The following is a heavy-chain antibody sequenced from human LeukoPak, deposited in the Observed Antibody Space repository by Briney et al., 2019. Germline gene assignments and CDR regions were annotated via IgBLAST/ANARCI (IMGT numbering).Heavy chain of an antibody. J-gene: IGHJ5*02. CDR3: ARGRAKTDYYGSGSSSTWFDP. CDR2: INHSGST. Sequence: SETLSLTXAVYGGSFSGYYWSWIRQPPGKGLEWIGEINHSGSTNYNPSLKSRVTISVDTSKNQFSLKLSSVTAADTAVYYCARGRAKTDYYGSGSSSTWFDPWGQGTLVTVSS. CDR1: GGSFSGYY. D-gene: IGHD3-10*01. V-gene: IGHV4-34*01.